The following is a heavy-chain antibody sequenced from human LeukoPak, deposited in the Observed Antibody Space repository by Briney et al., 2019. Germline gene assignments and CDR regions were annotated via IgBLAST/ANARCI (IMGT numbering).Heavy chain of an antibody. V-gene: IGHV1-69*13. J-gene: IGHJ4*02. CDR2: IIPIFGTA. D-gene: IGHD3-22*01. Sequence: ALVKVSCKASGGTFSSYAISWVRQAPGQGLEWMGGIIPIFGTANYAQKFQGRVTITADESTSTAYMELSSLRSEDTAVYYCARSLGPKAADSSGYYLNWGQGTLVTVSS. CDR1: GGTFSSYA. CDR3: ARSLGPKAADSSGYYLN.